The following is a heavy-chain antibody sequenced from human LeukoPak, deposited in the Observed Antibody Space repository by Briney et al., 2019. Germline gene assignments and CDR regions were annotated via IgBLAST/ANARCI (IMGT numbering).Heavy chain of an antibody. J-gene: IGHJ4*02. CDR2: IYTSGST. D-gene: IGHD3-3*01. CDR1: GGSISSGSYY. Sequence: SQTLSLTCTVSGGSISSGSYYWSWIRQPAGKGLEWIGRIYTSGSTNYNPSLKSRVTISVDTSKNQFSLKLSSVTAADTAVYYCARSFMEGFDYWGQGTLVTVSS. CDR3: ARSFMEGFDY. V-gene: IGHV4-61*02.